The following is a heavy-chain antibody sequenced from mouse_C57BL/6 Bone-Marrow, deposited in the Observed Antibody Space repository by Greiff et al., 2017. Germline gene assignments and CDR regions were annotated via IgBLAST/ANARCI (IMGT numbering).Heavy chain of an antibody. D-gene: IGHD2-1*01. J-gene: IGHJ1*03. CDR2: ISGGGGNI. CDR3: ARHEDYGNFHWYFDV. CDR1: GFTFSSYT. V-gene: IGHV5-9*01. Sequence: EVMLVESGGGLVKPGGSLKLSCAASGFTFSSYTMSWVRQTPEKRLAWVATISGGGGNIYYPDSVKGRFTISRDNAKNTLYLQMSSLRSEDTALYYCARHEDYGNFHWYFDVWGTGTTVTVSS.